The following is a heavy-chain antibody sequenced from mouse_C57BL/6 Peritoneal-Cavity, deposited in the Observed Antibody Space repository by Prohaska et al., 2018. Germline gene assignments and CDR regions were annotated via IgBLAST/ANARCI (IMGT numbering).Heavy chain of an antibody. CDR3: ARDDGYTRGFAY. J-gene: IGHJ3*01. CDR1: GYIFTSYW. D-gene: IGHD2-3*01. CDR2: MYAPDSET. Sequence: GYIFTSYWMDWVMQRLGQGLEWIGNMYAPDSETHYNQKFKDKATLSVDKSSSTAYMQLSSLTSEDSAVYYCARDDGYTRGFAYWGHRSLVTVSA. V-gene: IGHV1-61*01.